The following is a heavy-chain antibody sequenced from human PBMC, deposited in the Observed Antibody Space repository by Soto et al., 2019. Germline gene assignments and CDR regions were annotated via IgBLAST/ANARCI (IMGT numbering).Heavy chain of an antibody. CDR1: GGSISSYY. CDR3: SRGPRGYVYYHGMDV. V-gene: IGHV4-4*07. Sequence: KTSETLSLTCTVSGGSISSYYVSWIRQSAGKGLDWIGRIETSGTTHYNPSLKSLVTMSVDASKNHFSLNLSSVTAADTAVYYCSRGPRGYVYYHGMDVWGQGTTVTVSS. CDR2: IETSGTT. J-gene: IGHJ6*02. D-gene: IGHD3-10*01.